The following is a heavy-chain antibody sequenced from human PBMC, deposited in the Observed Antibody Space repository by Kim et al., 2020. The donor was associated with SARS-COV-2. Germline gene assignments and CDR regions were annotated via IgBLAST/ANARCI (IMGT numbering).Heavy chain of an antibody. Sequence: GGSLRLSCAASGFTFSSYGMHWVRQAPGKGLEWVAVIWYDGSNKYYADSVKGRFTISRDNSKNTLYLQMNSLRAEDTAVYYCARDNNWGSSTRPPRYFDLWGRGTLVTVSS. D-gene: IGHD7-27*01. CDR1: GFTFSSYG. CDR3: ARDNNWGSSTRPPRYFDL. CDR2: IWYDGSNK. J-gene: IGHJ2*01. V-gene: IGHV3-33*01.